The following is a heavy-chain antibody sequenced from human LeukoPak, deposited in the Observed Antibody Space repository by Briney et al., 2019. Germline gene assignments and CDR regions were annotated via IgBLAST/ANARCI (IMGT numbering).Heavy chain of an antibody. V-gene: IGHV3-23*01. J-gene: IGHJ4*02. CDR1: GFTFSSHA. CDR2: ISGSGGST. D-gene: IGHD6-19*01. CDR3: AMNAGQWLVPFDH. Sequence: PGGSLRLSCAASGFTFSSHALNWVRQAAGKGLEWVSVISGSGGSTYYADSVKGRFTISRDNSKNTLYVQMNSLRAEDTAVYYCAMNAGQWLVPFDHWGQGTLVTVSS.